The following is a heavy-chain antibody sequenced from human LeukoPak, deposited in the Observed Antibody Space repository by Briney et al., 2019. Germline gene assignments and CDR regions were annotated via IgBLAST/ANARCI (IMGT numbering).Heavy chain of an antibody. D-gene: IGHD3-10*01. CDR1: GFPFSGNA. J-gene: IGHJ6*02. CDR2: ISGSGGST. V-gene: IGHV3-23*01. CDR3: AKDHGSGSYYNPNYYYYGMDV. Sequence: GGSLRLSCAASGFPFSGNAMSWVRQPAGRGLEWVSAISGSGGSTYYADSVKGRFTISRDNSKNTLYLQMNSLRAEDTAVYYCAKDHGSGSYYNPNYYYYGMDVWGQGTTVTVSS.